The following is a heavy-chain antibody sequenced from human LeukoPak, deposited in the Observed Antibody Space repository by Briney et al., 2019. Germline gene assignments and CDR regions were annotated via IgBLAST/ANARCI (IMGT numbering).Heavy chain of an antibody. V-gene: IGHV2-70*11. D-gene: IGHD3-10*01. CDR2: IDWDDDK. Sequence: SGPALVKPTQTLALTCTFSGFSLSTSGMCVSWIRQPPGKALEWLARIDWDDDKYYNTSLKTRLTISKGTSKNQVVLTMTNMDPVDTATYYCARNRGLGSGSYSDYWGQGTLVTVSS. J-gene: IGHJ4*02. CDR1: GFSLSTSGMC. CDR3: ARNRGLGSGSYSDY.